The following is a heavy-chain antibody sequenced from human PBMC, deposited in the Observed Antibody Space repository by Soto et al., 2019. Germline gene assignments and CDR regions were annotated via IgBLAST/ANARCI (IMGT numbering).Heavy chain of an antibody. CDR1: GFTFSTHT. CDR2: LTADSDDT. D-gene: IGHD1-1*01. CDR3: AKGLDRARVDF. V-gene: IGHV3-23*01. Sequence: EVQLLESGGTLVQPGGSLRLSCVASGFTFSTHTMNWVRQAPGKGLEWVSRLTADSDDTSYADSIKGRFTISRDNSKNRMYLQINRLRADDTAIYYWAKGLDRARVDFWGQGALVTVSS. J-gene: IGHJ4*02.